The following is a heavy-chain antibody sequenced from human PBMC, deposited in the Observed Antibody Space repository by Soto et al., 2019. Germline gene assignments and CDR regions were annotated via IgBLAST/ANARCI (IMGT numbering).Heavy chain of an antibody. V-gene: IGHV4-31*03. CDR3: ARSGVTGIVIPSHWFDP. J-gene: IGHJ5*02. CDR1: GDSIGGVGY. Sequence: TLSLTCTVSGDSIGGVGYWGCIRQFPGRGLEWIGCISSSGSTYYNPALNNRISLSLDTSQNQFSLKLLSVTAADTAIYYCARSGVTGIVIPSHWFDPWGQGTLVTVSS. CDR2: ISSSGST. D-gene: IGHD2-21*02.